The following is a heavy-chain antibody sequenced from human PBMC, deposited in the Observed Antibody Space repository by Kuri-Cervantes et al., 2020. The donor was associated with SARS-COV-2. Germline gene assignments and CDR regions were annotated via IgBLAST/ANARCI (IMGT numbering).Heavy chain of an antibody. V-gene: IGHV3-64*04. Sequence: GESLKISCSAAGFTFSSYAMHWVRQAPGKGLEYVSAISSNGSSTYYADSVKGRFTISRDNSKNTLYLQMNSLRAEDTAVYYCARVVGYSSSWYYFDYWGQGTLVTVSS. CDR1: GFTFSSYA. J-gene: IGHJ4*02. D-gene: IGHD6-13*01. CDR2: ISSNGSST. CDR3: ARVVGYSSSWYYFDY.